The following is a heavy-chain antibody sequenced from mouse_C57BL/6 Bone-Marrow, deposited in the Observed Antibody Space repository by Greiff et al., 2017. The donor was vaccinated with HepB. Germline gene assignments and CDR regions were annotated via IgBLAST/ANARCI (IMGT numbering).Heavy chain of an antibody. CDR3: ARNGYYSWFAC. CDR1: GYSFTDYY. J-gene: IGHJ3*01. CDR2: INPYNGGT. D-gene: IGHD2-3*01. Sequence: EVPLPQSGPVLVKPGASVKMSCTASGYSFTDYYMHWVKQSHGKSLEWIGVINPYNGGTSYNQKFKGKATLTVDKSSSTAYMELNSLTSEDSAVYYCARNGYYSWFACWGQGTLGSVSA. V-gene: IGHV1-19*01.